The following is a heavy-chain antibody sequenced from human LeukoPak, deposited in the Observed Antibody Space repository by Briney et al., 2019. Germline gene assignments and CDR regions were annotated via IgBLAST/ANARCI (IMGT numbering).Heavy chain of an antibody. J-gene: IGHJ4*02. CDR1: GGSISSYY. D-gene: IGHD3-22*01. V-gene: IGHV4-59*12. Sequence: SETLSLTCTVSGGSISSYYWSWIRQPPGKGLEWIGYIYYSGSTNYNPSLKSRVTMSVDTSKNQFSLKLSSVTAADTAVYYCARSNSGYYEYYFDYWGQGTPVTVSS. CDR3: ARSNSGYYEYYFDY. CDR2: IYYSGST.